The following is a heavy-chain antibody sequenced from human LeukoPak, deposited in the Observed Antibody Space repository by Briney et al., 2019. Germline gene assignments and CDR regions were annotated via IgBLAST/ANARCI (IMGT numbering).Heavy chain of an antibody. Sequence: TSETLSLTCTVSGGSISSYYWSWIRQPPGKGLEWIGYIYYSGSTNYNPSLKSRVTISVDTSKNQFSLKLSSVTAADTAVYYCARVPHDSSGYYYFDYWGQGTLVTVSS. CDR1: GGSISSYY. CDR2: IYYSGST. D-gene: IGHD3-22*01. J-gene: IGHJ4*02. CDR3: ARVPHDSSGYYYFDY. V-gene: IGHV4-59*01.